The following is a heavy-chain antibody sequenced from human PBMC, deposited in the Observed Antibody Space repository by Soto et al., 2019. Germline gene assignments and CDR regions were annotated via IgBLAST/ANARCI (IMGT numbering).Heavy chain of an antibody. CDR1: EFTFSDHW. D-gene: IGHD3-3*01. J-gene: IGHJ6*03. Sequence: EVQLVESGGGLIQPGGSLRLSCVASEFTFSDHWMHWVRQTPGEGLVWVARLNSGGTTTNYAASVKGRFTISRDKAKKMVYLQMTSLRVDDTAVYYCARGARVAYYVDVWGKGTPVTVAS. V-gene: IGHV3-74*01. CDR3: ARGARVAYYVDV. CDR2: LNSGGTTT.